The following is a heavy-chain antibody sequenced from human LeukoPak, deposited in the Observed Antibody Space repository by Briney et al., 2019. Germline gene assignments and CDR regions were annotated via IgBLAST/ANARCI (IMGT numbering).Heavy chain of an antibody. CDR1: GFTVSTNY. CDR2: IYSGGST. Sequence: SGGSLRLSCVVSGFTVSTNYMSWVRQAPGKGLEWVSLIYSGGSTYYADSVKGRFTISRDNSKNTLYLQMNSLRAEDTAFYFCAKDSSGWLTSLDYWGQGTLVTVSS. D-gene: IGHD6-19*01. CDR3: AKDSSGWLTSLDY. J-gene: IGHJ4*02. V-gene: IGHV3-53*05.